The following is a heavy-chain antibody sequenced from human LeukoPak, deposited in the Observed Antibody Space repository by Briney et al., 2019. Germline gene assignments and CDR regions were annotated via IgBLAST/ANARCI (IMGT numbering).Heavy chain of an antibody. D-gene: IGHD1-1*01. J-gene: IGHJ4*02. CDR1: GFTFNNYV. CDR2: ISGSGAST. Sequence: PGGSLRLSCAASGFTFNNYVMSWVRQAPGKGLEWVSGISGSGASTYYADSVKGRLTISRDNSKNTLYLQMSSLGAEDTATYYCAKYNWGSGYFDYWGQGTLVTVPS. V-gene: IGHV3-23*01. CDR3: AKYNWGSGYFDY.